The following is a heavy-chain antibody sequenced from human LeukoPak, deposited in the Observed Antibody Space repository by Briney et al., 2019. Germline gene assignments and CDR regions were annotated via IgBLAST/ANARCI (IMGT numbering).Heavy chain of an antibody. J-gene: IGHJ6*02. Sequence: GGSLRLSCAASGFTFSSYAMHWVRQAPGKGLVWVAVISYDGSNKYYADSVKGRFTISRDNSKNTLYLQMNSLRAEDTAVYYCASYYYYYGMDVWGQGTTVTVPS. CDR2: ISYDGSNK. V-gene: IGHV3-30*04. CDR1: GFTFSSYA. CDR3: ASYYYYYGMDV.